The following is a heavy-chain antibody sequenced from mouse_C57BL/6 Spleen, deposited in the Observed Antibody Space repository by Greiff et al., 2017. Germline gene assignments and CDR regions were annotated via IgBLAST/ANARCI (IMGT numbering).Heavy chain of an antibody. D-gene: IGHD1-1*01. CDR2: IDPETGGT. CDR3: TRLGYYGSSPYYYAMDY. Sequence: QVQLKQSGAELVRPGASVTLSCKASGYTFTDYEMHWVKQTPVHGLEWIGAIDPETGGTAYNQKFKGKAILTADKSSSTAYMELRSLTSEDSAVYYCTRLGYYGSSPYYYAMDYWGQGTSVTVSS. CDR1: GYTFTDYE. J-gene: IGHJ4*01. V-gene: IGHV1-15*01.